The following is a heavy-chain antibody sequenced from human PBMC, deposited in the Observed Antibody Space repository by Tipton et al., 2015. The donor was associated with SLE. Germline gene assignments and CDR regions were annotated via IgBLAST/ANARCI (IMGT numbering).Heavy chain of an antibody. CDR3: AKLIPY. D-gene: IGHD2-2*02. CDR2: TNWNGDNT. Sequence: SLRLSCAASGFMFDGYAMSWVRQAPGKGLEWVSGTNWNGDNTGYAESVKGRFTISRDNAKKYVYLQMDDLRADDTAVYYCAKLIPYWGQGTLVTVSS. CDR1: GFMFDGYA. V-gene: IGHV3-20*04. J-gene: IGHJ4*02.